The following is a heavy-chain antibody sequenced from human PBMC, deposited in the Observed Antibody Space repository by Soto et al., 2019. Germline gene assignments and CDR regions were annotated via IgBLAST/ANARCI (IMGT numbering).Heavy chain of an antibody. Sequence: QVQLVESGGGVVQPGRSLRVSCEGSGFIFGKYDMYWVRQAPGKGLEWVTKISHDGRNKDYEDSVQGRFTISRDNSRDTMYLEMTSLRPEDTAIYYCAKGGLPWWSQGIDFWGQGTLVTVSA. V-gene: IGHV3-30*18. D-gene: IGHD2-8*02. CDR1: GFIFGKYD. CDR2: ISHDGRNK. J-gene: IGHJ4*02. CDR3: AKGGLPWWSQGIDF.